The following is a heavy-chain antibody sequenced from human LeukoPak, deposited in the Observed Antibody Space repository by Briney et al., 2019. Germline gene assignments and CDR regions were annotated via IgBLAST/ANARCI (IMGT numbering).Heavy chain of an antibody. CDR1: GDSFSSNSAA. D-gene: IGHD2-2*01. Sequence: SQTLSLTCALSGDSFSSNSAAWNWLRQSPSRGLEWLGRTYYRSKLYNDYAVSVKSRITINPDTSKNQFSLQLTSVTPEDTAVYYCARDYGPYCSSTSCPLGDAFDIWGQGTMVTVSS. V-gene: IGHV6-1*01. CDR2: TYYRSKLYN. CDR3: ARDYGPYCSSTSCPLGDAFDI. J-gene: IGHJ3*02.